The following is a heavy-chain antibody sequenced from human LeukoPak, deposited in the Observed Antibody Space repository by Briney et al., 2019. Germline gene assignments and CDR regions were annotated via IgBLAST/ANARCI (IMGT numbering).Heavy chain of an antibody. Sequence: SETLSLTCTVSGGSISSYYWSWIRQPPGKGLEWIGYIYYSGSTNYNPSLKSRVTISVDTSKNQFSLNLSSVTAADTAVYYCARGYDYGDYWFDPWGQGTLVTVSS. D-gene: IGHD4-17*01. CDR3: ARGYDYGDYWFDP. CDR2: IYYSGST. J-gene: IGHJ5*02. CDR1: GGSISSYY. V-gene: IGHV4-59*08.